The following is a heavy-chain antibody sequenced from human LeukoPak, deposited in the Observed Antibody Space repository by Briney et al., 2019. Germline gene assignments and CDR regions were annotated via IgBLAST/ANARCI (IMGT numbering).Heavy chain of an antibody. D-gene: IGHD6-19*01. V-gene: IGHV4-4*02. Sequence: PSGTLSLTCAVSGDSISSSNWWNWVRQSPGKGLEWIGQIYHTGSTNYNPSLKSRVNISVDKSKNQFSLKLNSVTAADTAVYYCASSRGAWQWLLHDWGQGTLVTVSS. CDR1: GDSISSSNW. CDR2: IYHTGST. CDR3: ASSRGAWQWLLHD. J-gene: IGHJ4*02.